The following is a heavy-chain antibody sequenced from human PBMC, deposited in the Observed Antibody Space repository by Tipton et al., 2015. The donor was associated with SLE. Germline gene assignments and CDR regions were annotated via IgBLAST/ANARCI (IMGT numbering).Heavy chain of an antibody. CDR2: ISSSGGNS. CDR3: AKDADYGDFVGEFDD. Sequence: GSLRLSCTASGFTFSRYAMTWVRQAPGEGLEWVSGISSSGGNSYYADSVKGRFTISRHNSKNTLYLQLNSLRAEDTAVYYCAKDADYGDFVGEFDDWGQGTLVTVSS. D-gene: IGHD4-17*01. V-gene: IGHV3-23*01. J-gene: IGHJ4*02. CDR1: GFTFSRYA.